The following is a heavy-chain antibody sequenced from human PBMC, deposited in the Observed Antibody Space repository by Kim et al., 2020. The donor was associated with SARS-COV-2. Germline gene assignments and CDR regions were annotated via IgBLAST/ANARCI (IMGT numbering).Heavy chain of an antibody. Sequence: GGSLRLSCAVSRFTFNNYWINWVRHAPGKGLVWVSRISSDGSITNYADSVKGRFTMSRDNAENTLYLQMNSLRAEDTAVYYCTTPLNTYYHDGSAHYPGGFDVWGRGTLVIVSS. CDR2: ISSDGSIT. CDR1: RFTFNNYW. CDR3: TTPLNTYYHDGSAHYPGGFDV. D-gene: IGHD3-22*01. V-gene: IGHV3-74*01. J-gene: IGHJ2*01.